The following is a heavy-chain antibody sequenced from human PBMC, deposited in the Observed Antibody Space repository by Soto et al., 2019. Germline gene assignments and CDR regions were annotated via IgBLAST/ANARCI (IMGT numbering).Heavy chain of an antibody. J-gene: IGHJ6*02. CDR3: ARGRYYDFWSGYHSNGPYYYYGMDV. CDR1: GGTFSSYA. Sequence: GASVKVSCKASGGTFSSYAISWVRQAPGQGLEWMGGIIPIFGTANYAQKFQGRVTITADESTSTAYMELSSLRSEDTAVYYCARGRYYDFWSGYHSNGPYYYYGMDVWGQGTTVTVSS. V-gene: IGHV1-69*13. CDR2: IIPIFGTA. D-gene: IGHD3-3*01.